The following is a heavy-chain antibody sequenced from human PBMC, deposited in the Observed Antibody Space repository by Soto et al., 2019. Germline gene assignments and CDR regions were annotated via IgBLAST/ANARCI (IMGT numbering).Heavy chain of an antibody. Sequence: GSLRLSCAASGFTFSSYEMNWVRQAPGKGLEWVSYISSSGSTIYYADSVKGRFTISRDNAKNSLYLQMNSLRAEDTAVYYCARGGGSSSWYAFDIWGQGTMVTVSS. CDR3: ARGGGSSSWYAFDI. V-gene: IGHV3-48*03. D-gene: IGHD6-13*01. J-gene: IGHJ3*02. CDR2: ISSSGSTI. CDR1: GFTFSSYE.